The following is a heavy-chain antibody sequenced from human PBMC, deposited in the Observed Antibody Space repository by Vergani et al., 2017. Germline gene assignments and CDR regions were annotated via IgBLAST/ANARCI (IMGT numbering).Heavy chain of an antibody. CDR2: INHSGST. CDR1: GGSFSGYY. CDR3: ARGPRTRLVPAAREAFEI. D-gene: IGHD2-2*01. Sequence: QVQLQQWGAGLLKPSETLSLTCAVYGGSFSGYYWSWIRQPPGKGLEWIGEINHSGSTNYNPSLKSRVTITVDTSKDQYSLKLRSVTAADTAVYYCARGPRTRLVPAAREAFEIWGQGTMVTVSS. J-gene: IGHJ3*02. V-gene: IGHV4-34*01.